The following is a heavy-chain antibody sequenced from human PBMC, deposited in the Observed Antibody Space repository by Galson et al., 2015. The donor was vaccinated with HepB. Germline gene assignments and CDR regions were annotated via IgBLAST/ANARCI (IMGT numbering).Heavy chain of an antibody. CDR3: ARGNTASTVFYDWFDP. D-gene: IGHD2/OR15-2a*01. J-gene: IGHJ5*02. V-gene: IGHV3-21*06. Sequence: ETLSLTCSVSGASISSGDYSWSWVRQAPGKGLEWVSSISGGSSYIFYADSVRGRFTISRDNANDLVILQMNSLRAEDTAIYYCARGNTASTVFYDWFDPWGQGTLVTVSS. CDR2: ISGGSSYI. CDR1: GASISSGDYS.